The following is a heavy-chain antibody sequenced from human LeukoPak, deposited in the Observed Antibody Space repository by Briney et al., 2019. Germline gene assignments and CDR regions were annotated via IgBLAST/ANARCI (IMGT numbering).Heavy chain of an antibody. D-gene: IGHD3-10*01. CDR2: IYYSGNT. V-gene: IGHV4-39*07. Sequence: SETLSLICTVSGGSISSSSFYWGWIRQSRGKGLDWIGSIYYSGNTYYNPSLKSRVTISVDTSENQFSLKLSSVTAADTAVYYCARDRHYYYGSGSYCGEFDPWGQGTLVTVSS. CDR1: GGSISSSSFY. J-gene: IGHJ5*02. CDR3: ARDRHYYYGSGSYCGEFDP.